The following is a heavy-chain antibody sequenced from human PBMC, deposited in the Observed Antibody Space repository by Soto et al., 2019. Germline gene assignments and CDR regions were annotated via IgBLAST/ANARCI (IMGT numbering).Heavy chain of an antibody. D-gene: IGHD6-13*01. CDR1: GFTVSSNY. CDR3: ARDFVVVAAAGRGSYYYYGMDV. V-gene: IGHV3-53*01. J-gene: IGHJ6*02. Sequence: EVQLVESGGGLIQPGGSLRLSCAASGFTVSSNYMSWVRQAPGKGLEWVSVIYSGGSTYYAVSVKGRFTISRDNSKNTLYLQMTSLRAEDTAVYYCARDFVVVAAAGRGSYYYYGMDVWGQGTTVTVSS. CDR2: IYSGGST.